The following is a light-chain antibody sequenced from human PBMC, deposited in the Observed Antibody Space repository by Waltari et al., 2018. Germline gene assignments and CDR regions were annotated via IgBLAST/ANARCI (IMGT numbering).Light chain of an antibody. CDR1: LYNTRNC. CDR3: QQYDGSVVT. V-gene: IGKV3-20*01. Sequence: RARLYNTRNCITGYHQRPGRAPRLLSYAASSRAAGVPDRFSGSGAGTDFTLTISRLEPEDSAVYYCQQYDGSVVTFGGGTKVEIK. J-gene: IGKJ4*01. CDR2: AAS.